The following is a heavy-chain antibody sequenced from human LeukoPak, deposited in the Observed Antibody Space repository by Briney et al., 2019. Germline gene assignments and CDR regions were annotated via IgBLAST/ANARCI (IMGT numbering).Heavy chain of an antibody. Sequence: GGSLRLSCTVSGFTVSSNSMSWVRQAPGKGLEWVSFIYSDNTHYSDSVKGRFTISRDNSKNTLYLQMNSLRAEDTAVYYCAKDRVGALLYFDFWGQGTLVTVSS. CDR2: IYSDNT. CDR3: AKDRVGALLYFDF. CDR1: GFTVSSNS. J-gene: IGHJ4*02. D-gene: IGHD1-26*01. V-gene: IGHV3-53*01.